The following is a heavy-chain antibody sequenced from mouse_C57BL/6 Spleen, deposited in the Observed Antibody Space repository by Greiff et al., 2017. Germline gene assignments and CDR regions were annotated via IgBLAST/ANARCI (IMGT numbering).Heavy chain of an antibody. V-gene: IGHV1-80*01. J-gene: IGHJ3*01. CDR1: GYAFSSYW. CDR3: ARKDADYSNPFAY. D-gene: IGHD2-5*01. Sequence: VKLQESGAELVKPGASVKISCKASGYAFSSYWMNWVKQRPGKGLEWIGQIYPGDGDTNYNGKFKGKATLTADKSSSTAYMQLSSLTSEDSAVYCCARKDADYSNPFAYWGQGTLVTVAA. CDR2: IYPGDGDT.